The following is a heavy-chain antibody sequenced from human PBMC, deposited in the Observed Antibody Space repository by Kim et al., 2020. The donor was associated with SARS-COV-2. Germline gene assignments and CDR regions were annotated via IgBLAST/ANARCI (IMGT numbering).Heavy chain of an antibody. CDR3: ASPGYYGSGYQSGYYYYYGMDV. CDR2: IIPIFGTA. D-gene: IGHD3-10*01. J-gene: IGHJ6*02. Sequence: SVKVSCKASGGTFSSYAISWVRQAPGQGLEWMGGIIPIFGTANYAQKFQGRVTITADESTSTAYMELSSLRSEDTAVYYCASPGYYGSGYQSGYYYYYGMDVWGQGTTVTVSS. V-gene: IGHV1-69*13. CDR1: GGTFSSYA.